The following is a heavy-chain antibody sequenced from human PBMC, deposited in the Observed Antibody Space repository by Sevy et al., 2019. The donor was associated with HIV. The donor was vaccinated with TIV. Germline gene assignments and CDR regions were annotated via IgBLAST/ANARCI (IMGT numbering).Heavy chain of an antibody. D-gene: IGHD3-22*01. CDR2: IRSKTYDATP. CDR1: GFVFADHA. Sequence: GGSLRLSCTVSGFVFADHAMSWFRQAPGKGLEWVGFIRSKTYDATPEYAASVKGRFTISRDDSKSTAYLHINSLNTGDTAVYYCASRSDSYFYYFDYWGPGALVTVSS. V-gene: IGHV3-49*03. J-gene: IGHJ4*02. CDR3: ASRSDSYFYYFDY.